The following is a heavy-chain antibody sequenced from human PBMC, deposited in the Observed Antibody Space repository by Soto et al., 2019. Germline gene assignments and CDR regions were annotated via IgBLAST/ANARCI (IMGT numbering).Heavy chain of an antibody. CDR2: FDPEDGET. J-gene: IGHJ6*02. D-gene: IGHD3-3*01. V-gene: IGHV1-24*01. Sequence: QVQVVQSGAEVKKPGASVKVSCKVSGNTLTKLSMHWVRQAPGKGLEWMGGFDPEDGETIYAQKFQGRVTMTEDTSTNTACMELSSLRSEDTAVYYCSRPGVEDYYYGLDVWGQGTTVTVSS. CDR1: GNTLTKLS. CDR3: SRPGVEDYYYGLDV.